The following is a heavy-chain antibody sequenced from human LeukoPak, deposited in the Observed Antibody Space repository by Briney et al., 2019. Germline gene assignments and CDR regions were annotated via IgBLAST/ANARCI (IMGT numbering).Heavy chain of an antibody. J-gene: IGHJ3*02. CDR1: GYTFTGNY. D-gene: IGHD5-24*01. CDR2: INPKSGGT. V-gene: IGHV1-2*02. Sequence: ASVTVSCKASGYTFTGNYIHWVRQAPGQGLEWMGWINPKSGGTRFAQNFQGRVTMTRDTSISTAYMDLSTLKSDDTAVYYCARDLGGSNTKDAFDMWGQGTMVTVSS. CDR3: ARDLGGSNTKDAFDM.